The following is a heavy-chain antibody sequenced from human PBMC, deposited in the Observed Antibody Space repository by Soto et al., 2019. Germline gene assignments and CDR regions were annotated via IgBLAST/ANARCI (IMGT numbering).Heavy chain of an antibody. J-gene: IGHJ5*02. CDR3: ARASIHGSSWYFWFDP. D-gene: IGHD6-13*01. CDR1: GGTFSRHA. CDR2: IIPLFGTT. Sequence: GASVKVSCKSSGGTFSRHAINWVRQAPGQGPEWMGGIIPLFGTTNYAQKFKGRLTITADESTNTTYMELSSLKSEDAAVYYCARASIHGSSWYFWFDPWGQGTLVTVSS. V-gene: IGHV1-69*13.